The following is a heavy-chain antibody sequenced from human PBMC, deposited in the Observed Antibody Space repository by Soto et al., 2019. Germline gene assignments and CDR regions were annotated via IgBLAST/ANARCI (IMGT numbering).Heavy chain of an antibody. D-gene: IGHD4-4*01. V-gene: IGHV1-18*01. Sequence: QVQLVQSGAEVQKPGASVKVSCEASGYTFTTYGISWVRQAPGQGLEWMAWISPYNGDTNFAQKLQGRVTMTTDTSTSTVYMELRSLRSDDTAVYYCARTVSGEYFDYWGQGTLVTVSS. CDR2: ISPYNGDT. J-gene: IGHJ4*02. CDR3: ARTVSGEYFDY. CDR1: GYTFTTYG.